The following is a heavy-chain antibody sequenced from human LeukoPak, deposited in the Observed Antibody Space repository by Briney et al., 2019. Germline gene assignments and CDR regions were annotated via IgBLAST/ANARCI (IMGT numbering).Heavy chain of an antibody. CDR1: GGSISSSSYY. CDR3: ARRGTDTAMGGCDY. D-gene: IGHD5-18*01. Sequence: SETLSLTCTVSGGSISSSSYYWGWIRQPPGNGLEWIGCIYYSGSTYYHPSLKSRITISVDTSKSQFSLKLSSMTAPDTAVYYCARRGTDTAMGGCDYWGQGTLVTVSS. J-gene: IGHJ4*02. CDR2: IYYSGST. V-gene: IGHV4-39*01.